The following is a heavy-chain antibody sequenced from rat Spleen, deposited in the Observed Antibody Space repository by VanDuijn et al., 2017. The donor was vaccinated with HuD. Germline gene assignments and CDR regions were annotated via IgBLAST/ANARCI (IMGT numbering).Heavy chain of an antibody. V-gene: IGHV5-25*01. CDR1: GFTFSNYG. J-gene: IGHJ2*01. CDR3: ASRFDY. CDR2: ITSGGSNA. Sequence: EVEVVESGGGLVQPGRSMKLSCAASGFTFSNYGMAWVRQGPKKGLEWVATITSGGSNAFYPESVKGRFRISRDNAKSNLYLQMDSLRSEDTATYYCASRFDYWGQGVMVTVSS.